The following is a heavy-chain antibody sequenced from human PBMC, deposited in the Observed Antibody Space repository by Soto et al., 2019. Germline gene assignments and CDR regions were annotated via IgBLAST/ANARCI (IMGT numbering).Heavy chain of an antibody. CDR2: VYYSGGA. J-gene: IGHJ5*01. CDR1: GVSIHNSHSF. D-gene: IGHD2-15*01. CDR3: GRVVEGATRHTDFDS. Sequence: LSLTCAVSGVSIHNSHSFWGWIRQPPGKGLEFIGSVYYSGGANYNPSLKSRVTVSIDTSNNQFSLRVNSVTAADTAVYYCGRVVEGATRHTDFDSWGQGILVTVSS. V-gene: IGHV4-39*01.